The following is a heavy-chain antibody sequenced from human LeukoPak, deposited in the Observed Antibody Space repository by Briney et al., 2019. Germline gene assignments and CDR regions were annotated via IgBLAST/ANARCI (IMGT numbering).Heavy chain of an antibody. Sequence: GGSLRLSCAASGLAFSGYDMHWVRQAPGKGPEWVAVMSYGGQNERYADSVKGRFIISRDNSKKTLSLQMSSLRAEDTAAYYCAKMYCRGPWCYTGGDDKFYGMDVWGQGTTVTVSS. CDR2: MSYGGQNE. CDR3: AKMYCRGPWCYTGGDDKFYGMDV. D-gene: IGHD2-15*01. CDR1: GLAFSGYD. V-gene: IGHV3-30*18. J-gene: IGHJ6*02.